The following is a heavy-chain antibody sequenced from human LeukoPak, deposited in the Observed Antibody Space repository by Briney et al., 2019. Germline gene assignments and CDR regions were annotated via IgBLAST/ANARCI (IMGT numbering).Heavy chain of an antibody. CDR1: GFTFSSAW. D-gene: IGHD3-10*01. J-gene: IGHJ3*02. CDR3: TTDITKNAFDI. CDR2: IKSKTDGGTT. Sequence: PGGSLRLSCAASGFTFSSAWMSWVRQAPGKGLEWVGRIKSKTDGGTTDYAAPVKGRFTISRDDSKNTLYLQMNSLKTEDTAVYYCTTDITKNAFDIWGQGAMVTVSS. V-gene: IGHV3-15*01.